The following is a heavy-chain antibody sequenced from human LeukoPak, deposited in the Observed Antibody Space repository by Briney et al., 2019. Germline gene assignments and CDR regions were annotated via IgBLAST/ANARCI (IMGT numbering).Heavy chain of an antibody. CDR3: ARERTYYDFWSGYALENYYYYGMDV. CDR1: GFTFSSYG. Sequence: GGSLRLSCAASGFTFSSYGMHWVRQAPGKGLEWVAVIWYDGSNKYYADSVKGRFTISRDNSKNTLYLQMNSLRAEDTAVYYCARERTYYDFWSGYALENYYYYGMDVWGQGTTAIVSS. J-gene: IGHJ6*02. CDR2: IWYDGSNK. D-gene: IGHD3-3*01. V-gene: IGHV3-33*01.